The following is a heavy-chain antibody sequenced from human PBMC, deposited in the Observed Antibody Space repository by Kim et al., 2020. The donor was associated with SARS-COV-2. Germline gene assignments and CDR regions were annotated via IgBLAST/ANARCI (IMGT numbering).Heavy chain of an antibody. V-gene: IGHV3-30*07. J-gene: IGHJ4*02. D-gene: IGHD2-2*01. CDR3: ARVPLYCSSTSCFFDY. Sequence: YATGRFTSSRENSKNKLYLQMISLRAEDTAVYYCARVPLYCSSTSCFFDYWGQGTLVTVSS.